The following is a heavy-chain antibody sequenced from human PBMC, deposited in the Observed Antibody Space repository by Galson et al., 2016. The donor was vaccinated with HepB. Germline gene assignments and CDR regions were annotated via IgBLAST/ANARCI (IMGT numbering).Heavy chain of an antibody. CDR1: GASISNNYW. Sequence: LSLTCAVSGASISNNYWWSWVRQSPEKGFEWLGEIYQTGTANYNPSFTRRATISVDTSKNQISWRLDSATAADTAVYYCARGTLGTTATMAFDYWGQGTLVSVSS. J-gene: IGHJ4*02. CDR3: ARGTLGTTATMAFDY. D-gene: IGHD1-14*01. V-gene: IGHV4-4*02. CDR2: IYQTGTA.